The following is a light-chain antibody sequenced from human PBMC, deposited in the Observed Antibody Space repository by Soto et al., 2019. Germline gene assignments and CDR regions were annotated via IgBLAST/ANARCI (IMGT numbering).Light chain of an antibody. CDR2: GNT. J-gene: IGLJ2*01. Sequence: QSVLTQPPSVSGAPGQSVTISCTGSSSNIGAGYDVPWYQQLPGTAPKLLIYGNTNRPSGVPDRFSGSKSGTSASLAITGLQAEDEADYYCLSYDSSLSGSVFGGGTKLTVL. CDR1: SSNIGAGYD. V-gene: IGLV1-40*01. CDR3: LSYDSSLSGSV.